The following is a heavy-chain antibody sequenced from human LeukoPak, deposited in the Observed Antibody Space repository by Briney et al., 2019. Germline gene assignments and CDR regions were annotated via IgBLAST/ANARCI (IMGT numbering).Heavy chain of an antibody. CDR1: GGSFSGYY. CDR3: VVSSSWGFDY. J-gene: IGHJ4*02. D-gene: IGHD6-13*01. V-gene: IGHV4-34*01. CDR2: INHSGST. Sequence: SETLSLTCAVYGGSFSGYYWSWIRQPPGKGLEWIGEINHSGSTNYNPSLKSRVTISVDTSKNQFSLKLSSVTAADTAVYYCVVSSSWGFDYWGQGTLVTVSS.